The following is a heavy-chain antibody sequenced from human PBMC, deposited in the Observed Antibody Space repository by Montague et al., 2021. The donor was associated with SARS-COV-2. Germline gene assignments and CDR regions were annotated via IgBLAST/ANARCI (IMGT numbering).Heavy chain of an antibody. D-gene: IGHD3-10*01. CDR2: IYYSGGI. CDR3: ARAVSVRRAVNWFDP. Sequence: SETLSLTCTVSGGSMSDHYWVWIRQPPGKGLEWLAYIYYSGGIDSNASLKSRVSMSVDTSKNQFSLKLTSVTAADTAAYYCARAVSVRRAVNWFDPWGQGTLVTVSS. V-gene: IGHV4-59*11. CDR1: GGSMSDHY. J-gene: IGHJ5*02.